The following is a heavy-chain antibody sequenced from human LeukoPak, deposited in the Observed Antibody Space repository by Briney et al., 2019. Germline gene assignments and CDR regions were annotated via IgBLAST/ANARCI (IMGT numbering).Heavy chain of an antibody. V-gene: IGHV3-21*04. CDR2: ISSSSSYI. CDR3: AKGFGGLQVGLFDY. D-gene: IGHD3-16*01. J-gene: IGHJ4*02. Sequence: GGSLRLSCAASGFTFSSYSMTWVRQAPGKGLEWVSSISSSSSYIYYADSVKGRFTISRDNSKNTLYLQMNSLRAEDTAVYYCAKGFGGLQVGLFDYWGQGTLVTVSS. CDR1: GFTFSSYS.